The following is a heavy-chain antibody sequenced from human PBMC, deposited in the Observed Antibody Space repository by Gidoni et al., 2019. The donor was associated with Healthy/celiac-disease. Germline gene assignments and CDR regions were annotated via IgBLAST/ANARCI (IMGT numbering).Heavy chain of an antibody. J-gene: IGHJ4*02. CDR3: AKDLLRIVGATGLDY. V-gene: IGHV3-30*18. Sequence: QVQLVESGGGVVQPAGSLRLSCAASGFPFCSSGIHWVPQAPGKGLEGVAVISYDGSNKYYADSVKGRFTISRDNSKNTLYLQMNSLRAEDTAVYYCAKDLLRIVGATGLDYWGQGTLVTVSS. CDR2: ISYDGSNK. D-gene: IGHD1-26*01. CDR1: GFPFCSSG.